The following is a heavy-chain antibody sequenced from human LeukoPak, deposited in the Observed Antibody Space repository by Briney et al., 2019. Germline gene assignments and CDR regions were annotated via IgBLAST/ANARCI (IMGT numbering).Heavy chain of an antibody. CDR2: VSAYNGNT. CDR3: ARVWYYGSGSYSATLDY. V-gene: IGHV1-18*01. D-gene: IGHD3-10*01. J-gene: IGHJ4*02. CDR1: GYTFTSYA. Sequence: ASVKVSCKASGYTFTSYAISWVRQAPGQGLEWMGWVSAYNGNTNYGQKLQGRVTMTTDTSTSTAYMELRSLRSDDTAVYFCARVWYYGSGSYSATLDYWGQGTLVTVSS.